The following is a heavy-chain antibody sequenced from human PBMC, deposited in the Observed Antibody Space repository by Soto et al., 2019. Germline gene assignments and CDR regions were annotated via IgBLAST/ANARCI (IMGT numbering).Heavy chain of an antibody. Sequence: GGSLRLSCAASGFIFRDYAMNWVRQAPGKGLEWLSYINRDSKSIYYADSVRGRFTISRDNAQTSLYLQMNSLRAEDTAVYYCTRADSSDWHFEHWGQGTQVTVSS. CDR2: INRDSKSI. J-gene: IGHJ4*02. CDR3: TRADSSDWHFEH. CDR1: GFIFRDYA. V-gene: IGHV3-48*01. D-gene: IGHD6-19*01.